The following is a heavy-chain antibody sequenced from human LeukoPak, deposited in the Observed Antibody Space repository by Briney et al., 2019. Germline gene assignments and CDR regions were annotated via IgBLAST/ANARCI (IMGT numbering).Heavy chain of an antibody. CDR1: GFTFSSYA. Sequence: GGSLRLSCAASGFTFSSYAMSWVRQAPGKGLEGVSAISGSGGSTYYADSVKGRFTISRDTSKNTLYLQMNSLRGEDTAVYYCAKDAAAAGQGYFDLWGRGTLVTVSS. CDR2: ISGSGGST. V-gene: IGHV3-23*01. J-gene: IGHJ2*01. D-gene: IGHD6-13*01. CDR3: AKDAAAAGQGYFDL.